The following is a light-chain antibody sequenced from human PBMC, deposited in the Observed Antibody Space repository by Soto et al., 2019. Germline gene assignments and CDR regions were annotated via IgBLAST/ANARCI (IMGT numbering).Light chain of an antibody. J-gene: IGKJ3*01. Sequence: EIVLTQSPGTLALSPGERATLSCRASQSVSSNYLTWYQQKRGQAPRLLIHGASNRATGIPDRFSGSGSGTDFTLTISRLEPEDCALYYCQEDGSSPFTFGPGTKVGIK. V-gene: IGKV3-20*01. CDR2: GAS. CDR3: QEDGSSPFT. CDR1: QSVSSNY.